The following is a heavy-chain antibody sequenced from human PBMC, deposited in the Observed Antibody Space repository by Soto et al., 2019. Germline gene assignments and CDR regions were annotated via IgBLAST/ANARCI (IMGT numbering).Heavy chain of an antibody. CDR1: GFTFDDYA. V-gene: IGHV3-9*01. CDR3: AKDIPSSGWYDAFDI. D-gene: IGHD6-19*01. J-gene: IGHJ3*02. Sequence: PGGSLRLSCAASGFTFDDYAMHWVRQAPGKGLEWVSGISWNSGSIGYADSVKGRFTISRDNAKNSLYLQMNSLRVEDTALYYCAKDIPSSGWYDAFDIWGQGTMVTVSS. CDR2: ISWNSGSI.